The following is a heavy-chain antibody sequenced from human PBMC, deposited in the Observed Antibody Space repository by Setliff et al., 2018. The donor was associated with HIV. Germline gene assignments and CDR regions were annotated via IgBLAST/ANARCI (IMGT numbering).Heavy chain of an antibody. Sequence: GASVKVSCTASGYTFNNYGLYWVRQASGQGFEWMGWINTNTGSPTYAQGFTRLFVFSLDPSVRTAYLQITGLKAEDTAVYYCARGGDRMKIWSRFPFDIWGQGTMVTVSS. J-gene: IGHJ3*02. V-gene: IGHV7-4-1*02. CDR1: GYTFNNYG. D-gene: IGHD3-10*01. CDR2: INTNTGSP. CDR3: ARGGDRMKIWSRFPFDI.